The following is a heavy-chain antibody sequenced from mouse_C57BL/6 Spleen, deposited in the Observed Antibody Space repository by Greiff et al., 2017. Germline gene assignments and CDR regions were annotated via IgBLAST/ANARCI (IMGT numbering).Heavy chain of an antibody. V-gene: IGHV1-85*01. CDR3: ARSGYYGSSYYFDY. CDR1: GYTFTSYD. D-gene: IGHD1-1*01. Sequence: QVQLQQSGPELVKPGASVKLSCKASGYTFTSYDINWVKQRPGQGLEWIGWIYPRDGSTKYNEKFKGKATLTADTSSSTAYMELHSLTSEDSAVYFCARSGYYGSSYYFDYWGQGTTRTVSA. J-gene: IGHJ2*01. CDR2: IYPRDGST.